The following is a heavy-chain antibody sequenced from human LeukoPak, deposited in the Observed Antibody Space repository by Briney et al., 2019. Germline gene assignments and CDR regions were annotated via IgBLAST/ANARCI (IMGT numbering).Heavy chain of an antibody. CDR2: IYYSGST. CDR1: GGSISSGDYY. Sequence: PSETLSLTCTVSGGSISSGDYYWSWIRQPPGKGLEWIGYIYYSGSTNYNPSLKSRVTISVDTSKNQFSLKLSSVTAADTAVYYCARGRVGATQFDYWGQGTLVTVSS. V-gene: IGHV4-61*08. D-gene: IGHD1-26*01. CDR3: ARGRVGATQFDY. J-gene: IGHJ4*02.